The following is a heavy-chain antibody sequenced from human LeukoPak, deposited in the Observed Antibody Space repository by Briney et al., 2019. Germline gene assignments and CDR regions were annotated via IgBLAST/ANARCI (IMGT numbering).Heavy chain of an antibody. Sequence: VKPSETLSLTCTVSGGSISSYYWSWIRQPPGKGLEWIGYIYYSGSTNYNPSLKSRVTISVDTSKNQFSLKLSSVTAADTAVYYCARGGLIVVVTAKYSRGMDVWGQGTTVTVSS. D-gene: IGHD2-21*02. V-gene: IGHV4-59*01. CDR1: GGSISSYY. CDR3: ARGGLIVVVTAKYSRGMDV. J-gene: IGHJ6*02. CDR2: IYYSGST.